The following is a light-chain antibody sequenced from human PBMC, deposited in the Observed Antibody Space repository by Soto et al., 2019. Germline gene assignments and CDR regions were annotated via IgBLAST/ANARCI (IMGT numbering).Light chain of an antibody. CDR1: SSDVRGYNY. J-gene: IGLJ2*01. CDR3: SSYSSSSSVL. CDR2: DVN. V-gene: IGLV2-14*01. Sequence: QSALTQPASVSGSPGQSITISCAGTSSDVRGYNYVSWYQLHPGKAPKLLIYDVNNRPSGVSNRFSGSKSGNTASLTISGLQAEDEGDYYCSSYSSSSSVLFGGGTKLTVL.